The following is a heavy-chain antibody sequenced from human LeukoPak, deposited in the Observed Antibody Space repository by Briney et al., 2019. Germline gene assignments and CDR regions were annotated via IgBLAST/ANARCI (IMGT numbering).Heavy chain of an antibody. V-gene: IGHV4-59*08. Sequence: SETLSLTCTVSGGSISSYYWSWIRQPPGKGLEWIGYIYYSGSTNYNPSLKSRVTISVDTSKNQFSLKLSSVTAADTAVYYCARSYREKISRGGFDHWGQGTLVTVSS. CDR1: GGSISSYY. D-gene: IGHD3-16*02. CDR3: ARSYREKISRGGFDH. CDR2: IYYSGST. J-gene: IGHJ4*02.